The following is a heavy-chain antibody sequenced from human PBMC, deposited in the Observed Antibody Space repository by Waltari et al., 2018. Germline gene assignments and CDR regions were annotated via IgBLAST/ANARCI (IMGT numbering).Heavy chain of an antibody. V-gene: IGHV3-48*04. J-gene: IGHJ4*02. CDR2: ISGSSSTI. CDR1: GFTFSTYS. CDR3: ARGLKQQQLVYI. Sequence: EVQLVESGGGLVQPGGSLRLSCAASGFTFSTYSMNWVRQAPGKGREWVSYISGSSSTIYYADSVKGRFTISRDNAKNSLYLQMNSLRAEDTAVYYCARGLKQQQLVYIWGQGTLVTVSS. D-gene: IGHD6-13*01.